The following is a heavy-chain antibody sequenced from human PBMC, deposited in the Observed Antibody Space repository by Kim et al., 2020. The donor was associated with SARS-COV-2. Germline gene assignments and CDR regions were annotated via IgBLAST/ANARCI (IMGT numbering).Heavy chain of an antibody. J-gene: IGHJ5*02. CDR3: ARGLDIVVVPAAMRGNWFDP. V-gene: IGHV3-48*03. CDR2: ISSSGSTI. CDR1: GFTFSSYE. D-gene: IGHD2-2*01. Sequence: GGSLRLSCAASGFTFSSYEMNWVRQAPGKGLEWVSYISSSGSTIYYADSVKGRFTISRDNAKNSLYLQMNSLRAEDTAVYYCARGLDIVVVPAAMRGNWFDPWGQGTLVTVSS.